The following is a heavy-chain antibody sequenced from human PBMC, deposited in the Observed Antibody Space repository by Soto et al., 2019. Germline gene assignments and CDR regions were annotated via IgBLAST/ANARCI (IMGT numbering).Heavy chain of an antibody. J-gene: IGHJ5*02. Sequence: KPSETLSLTCTVSGGSISSGGYYWSWIRQHPGKGLEWIGYIYYSGSTYYNPSLKSRVTISVDTSKNQFSLKLSSVTAADTAVYYCARESGARDDYGGNWFDPWGQGTLVTVSS. CDR2: IYYSGST. D-gene: IGHD4-17*01. CDR1: GGSISSGGYY. CDR3: ARESGARDDYGGNWFDP. V-gene: IGHV4-31*03.